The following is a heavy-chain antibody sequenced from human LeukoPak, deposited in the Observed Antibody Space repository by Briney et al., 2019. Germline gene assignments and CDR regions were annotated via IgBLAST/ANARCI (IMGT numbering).Heavy chain of an antibody. Sequence: ASQTVSSTASGYTFTTYYMHSVRQTPRHGVERMGLIKPRGGSTSYAQKFQGRGTMTRDMATSTVYMELSSLRSEDTAVYYCARAVGGLVVVTATPDAFDIWGQGTMVTVSS. CDR2: IKPRGGST. CDR3: ARAVGGLVVVTATPDAFDI. D-gene: IGHD2-21*02. CDR1: GYTFTTYY. V-gene: IGHV1-46*01. J-gene: IGHJ3*02.